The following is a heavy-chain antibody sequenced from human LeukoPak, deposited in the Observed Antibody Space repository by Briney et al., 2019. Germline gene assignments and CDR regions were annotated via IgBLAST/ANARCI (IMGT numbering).Heavy chain of an antibody. Sequence: SSETLSLTCAVYGGSFSGYYWSWVRQPPGKGLEWIGEINHSGSTNYNPSLKSRVTISVDTSKNQFSLKLSSVTAADTAVYYCAGGAQDDILTGYYTGLDLWGRGTLVTVSS. CDR2: INHSGST. V-gene: IGHV4-34*01. CDR3: AGGAQDDILTGYYTGLDL. CDR1: GGSFSGYY. J-gene: IGHJ2*01. D-gene: IGHD3-9*01.